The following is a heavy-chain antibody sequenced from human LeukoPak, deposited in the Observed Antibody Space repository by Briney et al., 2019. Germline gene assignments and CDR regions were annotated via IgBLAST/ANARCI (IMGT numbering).Heavy chain of an antibody. D-gene: IGHD6-19*01. CDR3: AIAVAQGFDY. V-gene: IGHV1-46*01. J-gene: IGHJ4*02. CDR1: GYTFTSYG. Sequence: ASVKVSCKASGYTFTSYGISWVRQAPGQGLEWMGIINPSGGSTSYAQKFQGRVTMTRDTSTSTVYMELSSLRSEDTAVYYCAIAVAQGFDYWGQGTLVTVSS. CDR2: INPSGGST.